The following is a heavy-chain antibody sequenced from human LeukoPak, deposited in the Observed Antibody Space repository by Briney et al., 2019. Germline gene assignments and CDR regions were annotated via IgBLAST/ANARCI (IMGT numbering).Heavy chain of an antibody. CDR1: GFTFSSYS. J-gene: IGHJ4*02. D-gene: IGHD3-10*01. Sequence: GGSLRLSCAASGFTFSSYSMNWVRQAPGKGLEWVSSISSSSSYIYYADSVKGRFTISRDNSKNTLYLQMNSLRAEDTAVYYCAKLIRGVVISPSFDYWGQGTLVTVSS. V-gene: IGHV3-21*04. CDR3: AKLIRGVVISPSFDY. CDR2: ISSSSSYI.